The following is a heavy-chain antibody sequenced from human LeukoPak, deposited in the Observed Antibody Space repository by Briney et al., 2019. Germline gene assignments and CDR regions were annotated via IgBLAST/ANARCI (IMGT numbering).Heavy chain of an antibody. V-gene: IGHV4-59*01. Sequence: SETLSLTCTVSGGSINTYYWSWIRQPPEKGLEWIGYISYRGSTNYNPSLRSRVTISLDMSKNQFSLKVTSVTAADTAVYYCARDSGVGGTDFDYWGQGTLVTVSS. CDR1: GGSINTYY. CDR2: ISYRGST. CDR3: ARDSGVGGTDFDY. D-gene: IGHD1-26*01. J-gene: IGHJ4*02.